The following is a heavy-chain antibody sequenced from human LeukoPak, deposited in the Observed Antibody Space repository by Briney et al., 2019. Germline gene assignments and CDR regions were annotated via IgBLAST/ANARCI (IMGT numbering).Heavy chain of an antibody. D-gene: IGHD5-24*01. J-gene: IGHJ4*02. CDR3: ARQDDYNFDY. Sequence: SETLSLTCTGSGGSISSSSYYWDWIRQPPGKGLEWIGSIYYSGSTYYNPSLKSRVTISVDTSKKQLSLKLSSVTAADTAVYYCARQDDYNFDYWGQGTLVTVSS. CDR2: IYYSGST. CDR1: GGSISSSSYY. V-gene: IGHV4-39*01.